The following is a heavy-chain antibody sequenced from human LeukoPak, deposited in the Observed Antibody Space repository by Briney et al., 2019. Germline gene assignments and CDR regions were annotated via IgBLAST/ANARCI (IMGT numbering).Heavy chain of an antibody. CDR2: MNPNSGNT. J-gene: IGHJ4*02. V-gene: IGHV1-8*01. CDR3: ATEIAAAGWIDY. CDR1: GYTFTSYD. Sequence: ASVKVSCKASGYTFTSYDINWVRQATGQGLEWMGWMNPNSGNTGYAQKFQGRVTMTEDTSTDTAYMELSSLRSEDTAVYYCATEIAAAGWIDYWGQGTLVTVSS. D-gene: IGHD6-13*01.